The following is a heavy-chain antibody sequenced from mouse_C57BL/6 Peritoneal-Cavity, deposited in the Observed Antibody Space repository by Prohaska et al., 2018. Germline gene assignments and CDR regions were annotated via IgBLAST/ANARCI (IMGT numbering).Heavy chain of an antibody. CDR3: ARSLYYGSSSFAY. CDR2: IDPNRCVT. D-gene: IGHD1-1*01. Sequence: QVQLQQPGAELVKPGASVKLSCKASGYTFTSYWMHWVKQRPGRGLEWIGRIDPNRCVTKYNEKFKSKATLTVDKPSSTAYMQLSSLTSEDSAVYYCARSLYYGSSSFAYWGQGTLVTVSA. V-gene: IGHV1-72*01. CDR1: GYTFTSYW. J-gene: IGHJ3*01.